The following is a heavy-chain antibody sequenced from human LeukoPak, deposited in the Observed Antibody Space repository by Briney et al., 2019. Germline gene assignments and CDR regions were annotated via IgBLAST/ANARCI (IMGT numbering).Heavy chain of an antibody. V-gene: IGHV4-34*01. Sequence: SETLSLTCAVYGGSFSGYYWSWIRQPPGKGLEWIGEINHSESTNYNPSLKSRVTISVDTSKNQFSLKLTSVTAADTAVYYCARHVNAVPAAKRYYYYMDVWGKGTTVTVSS. CDR1: GGSFSGYY. CDR3: ARHVNAVPAAKRYYYYMDV. D-gene: IGHD2-2*01. CDR2: INHSEST. J-gene: IGHJ6*03.